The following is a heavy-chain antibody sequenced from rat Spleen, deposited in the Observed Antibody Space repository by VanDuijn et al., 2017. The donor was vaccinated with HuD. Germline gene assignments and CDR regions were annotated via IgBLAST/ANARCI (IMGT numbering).Heavy chain of an antibody. J-gene: IGHJ2*01. CDR2: ISYEGSST. CDR3: TRVNNSYFDY. D-gene: IGHD1-10*01. Sequence: EVQLVESGGGLVQPGRSLKLSCAASGFTFSNYGMHWIRQAPTKGLEWVASISYEGSSTYYGDSVKGRFTISRDNAKSTLYLQMDSLRSEDTATYYCTRVNNSYFDYWGQGVMVTVSS. CDR1: GFTFSNYG. V-gene: IGHV5-29*01.